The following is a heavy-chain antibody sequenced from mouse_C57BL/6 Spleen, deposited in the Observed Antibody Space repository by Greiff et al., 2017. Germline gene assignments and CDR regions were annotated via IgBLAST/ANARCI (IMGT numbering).Heavy chain of an antibody. D-gene: IGHD1-1*01. V-gene: IGHV14-2*01. J-gene: IGHJ4*01. CDR1: GFNFTDYY. CDR2: IDPKDGDT. CDR3: ARGGSRYYYAREY. Sequence: VQLQQSGAELVKPGASVKLSCTASGFNFTDYYMHWVKQRPEQGLEWIGMIDPKDGDTKYNQNFQGKATLTADTSSNTAYLQLSSLTSEDTAVDYYARGGSRYYYAREYWGQGTTVTV.